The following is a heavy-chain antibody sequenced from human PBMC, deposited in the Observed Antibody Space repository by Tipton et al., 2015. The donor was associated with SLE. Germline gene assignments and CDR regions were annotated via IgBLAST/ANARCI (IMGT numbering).Heavy chain of an antibody. V-gene: IGHV4-34*01. CDR2: INHSGST. Sequence: TLSLTCAVYGGSFSGYYRSWIRQPPGKGLEWIGEINHSGSTTSNPSLKSRVTISVDTSKSQFSLKLSSVTAADTAVFYCARGRGAFDIWGQGTMVTVSS. CDR3: ARGRGAFDI. CDR1: GGSFSGYY. J-gene: IGHJ3*02.